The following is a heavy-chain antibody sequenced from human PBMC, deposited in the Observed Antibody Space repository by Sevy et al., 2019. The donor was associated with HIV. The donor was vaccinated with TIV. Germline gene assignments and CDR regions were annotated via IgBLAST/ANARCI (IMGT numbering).Heavy chain of an antibody. V-gene: IGHV4-59*01. CDR1: GDSIDSNY. J-gene: IGHJ6*02. CDR3: ARAPTAPNGMDV. D-gene: IGHD1-1*01. CDR2: LYYSGVT. Sequence: SETLSLTCTVSGDSIDSNYWNWIRQPPGKGPEWIGYLYYSGVTNYNPSLKSRVTISVDTSKNQFSLKLRSVTAADTAVYYCARAPTAPNGMDVWGQGTTVTVSS.